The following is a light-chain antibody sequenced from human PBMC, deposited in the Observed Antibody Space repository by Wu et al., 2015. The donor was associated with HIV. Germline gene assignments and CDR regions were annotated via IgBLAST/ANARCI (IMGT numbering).Light chain of an antibody. J-gene: IGKJ4*01. CDR2: GIS. V-gene: IGKV3-15*01. CDR1: QSVRDD. CDR3: QQRSNWPLT. Sequence: EIVMTQSPATLSVSPGERVTLSCRASQSVRDDLAWYQQKPGQAPRLLIYGISTRATGVPARFSDSRSGTEFTLTISSIQSEDFAVYYCQQRSNWPLTFGGGTKVEIK.